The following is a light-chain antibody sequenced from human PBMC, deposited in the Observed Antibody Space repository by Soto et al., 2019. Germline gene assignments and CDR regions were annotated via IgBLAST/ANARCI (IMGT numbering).Light chain of an antibody. CDR1: SSDVGAYIY. J-gene: IGLJ2*01. CDR3: CSYAGSSLI. CDR2: DVS. Sequence: QSALTQPRSVSGSPGQSVTISCTGTSSDVGAYIYVSWYQQDPGKAPKLMIYDVSKRPSGVPDRFSGSKSGNTASLTISGLQAEDEADYYCCSYAGSSLIFGGGTQLTV. V-gene: IGLV2-11*01.